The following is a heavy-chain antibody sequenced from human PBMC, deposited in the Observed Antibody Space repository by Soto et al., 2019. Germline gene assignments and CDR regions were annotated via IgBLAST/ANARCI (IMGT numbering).Heavy chain of an antibody. D-gene: IGHD3-22*01. J-gene: IGHJ6*02. Sequence: EVQLLESGGGLVQSGGSLRLSCAVSGFIFSNYAMSWVRQAPGKGLEWVSGISGSGGSTFYADSVKGRFTISRDNSKNTLYLQMNSLRAEDTALYYCAKVGYDSSGYYGPQDYSYGMDVWGQGTTVTVSS. CDR1: GFIFSNYA. CDR3: AKVGYDSSGYYGPQDYSYGMDV. V-gene: IGHV3-23*01. CDR2: ISGSGGST.